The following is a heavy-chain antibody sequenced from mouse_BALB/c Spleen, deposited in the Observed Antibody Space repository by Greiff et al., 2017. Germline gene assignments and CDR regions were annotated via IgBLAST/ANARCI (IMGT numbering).Heavy chain of an antibody. CDR2: IWAGGST. CDR1: GFSLTSYG. J-gene: IGHJ4*01. D-gene: IGHD4-1*01. CDR3: ARDGNWGGDYYAMDY. Sequence: QVQLKESGPGLVAPSQSLSITCTVSGFSLTSYGVHWVRQPPGKGLEWLGVIWAGGSTNYNSALMSRLSISKDNSKSQVFLKMNSLQTDDTAMYYCARDGNWGGDYYAMDYWGQGTSVTVSS. V-gene: IGHV2-9*02.